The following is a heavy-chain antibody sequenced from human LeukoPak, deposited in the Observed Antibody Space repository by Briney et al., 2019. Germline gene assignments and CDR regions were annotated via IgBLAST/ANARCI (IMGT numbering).Heavy chain of an antibody. CDR2: IYYSGST. J-gene: IGHJ4*02. Sequence: SETLSLTCAVYGVSFSGYYWSWIRQPPGKGLEWIGYIYYSGSTNYNPSLKSRVTISVDTSKNQFSLKLSSVTAADTAVYYCARVDGYKEPYWGQGTLVTVS. D-gene: IGHD5-24*01. V-gene: IGHV4-59*01. CDR1: GVSFSGYY. CDR3: ARVDGYKEPY.